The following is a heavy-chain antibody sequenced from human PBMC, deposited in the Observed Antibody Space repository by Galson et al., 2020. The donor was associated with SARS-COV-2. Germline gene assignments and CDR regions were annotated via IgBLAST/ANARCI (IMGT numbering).Heavy chain of an antibody. J-gene: IGHJ4*02. CDR3: ARTIVGATTRWHYYFDY. V-gene: IGHV3-21*01. Sequence: GGSLRLSCAASGFTFSSYSMNWVRQAPGKGLEWVSSISSSSSYIYYADSVKGRFTISRDNAKNSLYLQMNSLRAEDTAVYYCARTIVGATTRWHYYFDYWGQGTLVTVSS. CDR1: GFTFSSYS. D-gene: IGHD1-26*01. CDR2: ISSSSSYI.